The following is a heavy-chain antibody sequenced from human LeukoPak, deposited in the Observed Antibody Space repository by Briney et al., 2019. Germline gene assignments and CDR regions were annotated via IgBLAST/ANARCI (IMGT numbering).Heavy chain of an antibody. CDR2: IHSDGSST. V-gene: IGHV3-74*01. CDR3: ARGGQAGTGDL. J-gene: IGHJ5*02. CDR1: GFTFSSYW. Sequence: SGGSLRLSCAASGFTFSSYWMHWVRQAPGKGLVWVSRIHSDGSSTNYADSVKGRFTISRDNAKNTLYLQMSSLRAEDTAVYYCARGGQAGTGDLWGQGTLVTVSS. D-gene: IGHD3-10*01.